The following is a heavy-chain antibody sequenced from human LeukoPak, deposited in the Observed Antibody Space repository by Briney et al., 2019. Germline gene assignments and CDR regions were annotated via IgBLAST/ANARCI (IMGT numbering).Heavy chain of an antibody. D-gene: IGHD5-12*01. CDR1: GGTFSSYA. V-gene: IGHV1-69*05. CDR2: IIPIFGTA. Sequence: SVKVSCKASGGTFSSYAISWVRQAPGQGLEWMGGIIPIFGTANYAQKFQGRVTITTDESTSTAYMELSSLRSEDTAEYYCARGEGSGDERDYYYYYMDVWGKGTTVTVSS. J-gene: IGHJ6*03. CDR3: ARGEGSGDERDYYYYYMDV.